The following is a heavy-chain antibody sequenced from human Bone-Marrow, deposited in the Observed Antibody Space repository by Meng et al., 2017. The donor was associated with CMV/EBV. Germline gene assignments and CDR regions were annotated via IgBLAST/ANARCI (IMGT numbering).Heavy chain of an antibody. V-gene: IGHV3-23*01. CDR3: ARVEYYYDSSGYSFDY. CDR2: ISGSGGST. D-gene: IGHD3-22*01. Sequence: GESLKISCAASGFTFSSYAMSWVRQAPGKGLEWVSAISGSGGSTYYADSVKGRFTISRDNAKNSLYLQMNSLRAEDTAVYYCARVEYYYDSSGYSFDYWGQGTLVTVSS. CDR1: GFTFSSYA. J-gene: IGHJ4*02.